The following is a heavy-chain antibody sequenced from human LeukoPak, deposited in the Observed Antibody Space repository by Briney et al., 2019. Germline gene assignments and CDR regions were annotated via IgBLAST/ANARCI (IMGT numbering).Heavy chain of an antibody. CDR3: ASLKMIQVVISYYYYYMDV. CDR2: IYYSGST. D-gene: IGHD3-10*01. V-gene: IGHV4-59*01. CDR1: VGSISSYY. J-gene: IGHJ6*03. Sequence: SETPSLTPTLSVGSISSYYWSSIWGPPGRGLGWIGYIYYSGSTIYNPSLKRRVTISVDTSKNQFSLKLSSGTAADSAVYSCASLKMIQVVISYYYYYMDVWGKGTTVTVSS.